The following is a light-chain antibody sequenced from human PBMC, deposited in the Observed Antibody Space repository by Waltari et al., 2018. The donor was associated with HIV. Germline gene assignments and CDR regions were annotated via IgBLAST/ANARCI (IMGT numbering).Light chain of an antibody. V-gene: IGKV1-9*01. CDR3: QQLTSDPPST. CDR2: GAS. Sequence: DVQLTQSPSFLSASIGDRVSITCRASQDISRYLVWYQQKSGKPPKLLVYGASTLQAGVPSRFSGSASGTQFTLTISSLQPEDFAMYYCQQLTSDPPSTFGQGTRLEIK. CDR1: QDISRY. J-gene: IGKJ5*01.